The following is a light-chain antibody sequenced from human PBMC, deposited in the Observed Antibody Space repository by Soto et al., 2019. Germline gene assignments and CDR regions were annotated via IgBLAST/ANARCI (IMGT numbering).Light chain of an antibody. CDR2: VAS. CDR3: LQHNNYPWT. V-gene: IGKV1-17*01. J-gene: IGKJ1*01. Sequence: DIQMTQSPSSLSASLGDIVTITCRSSQAIRNDVGWYQQKPGKDPKRLIYVASRLESGVPSRFSGSGFGTEFTLTISGLQPEDFATYYCLQHNNYPWTFGQGTKVDI. CDR1: QAIRND.